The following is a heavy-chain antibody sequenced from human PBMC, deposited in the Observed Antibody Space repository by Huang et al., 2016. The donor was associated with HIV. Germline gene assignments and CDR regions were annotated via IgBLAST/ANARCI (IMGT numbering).Heavy chain of an antibody. CDR3: ARDRQCELYSGY. V-gene: IGHV1-18*01. D-gene: IGHD1-26*01. CDR1: GYTFTNHG. J-gene: IGHJ4*02. Sequence: FQLVQSGTVVTKPGASVKVSCKNSGYTFTNHGSSWVRLAPGPGLEWMGCISPHHGTTNNAPTVQGRVAVTTDTAAGTAYMWLRSLISYNTAMYFCARDRQCELYSGYWGQGTLVTVSS. CDR2: ISPHHGTT.